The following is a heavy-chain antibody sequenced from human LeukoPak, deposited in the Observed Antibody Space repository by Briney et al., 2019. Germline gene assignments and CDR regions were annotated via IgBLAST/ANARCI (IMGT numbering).Heavy chain of an antibody. CDR1: GFTFSNAW. J-gene: IGHJ4*02. D-gene: IGHD2-15*01. CDR2: IKSKTDGGTT. Sequence: GGSLRLSCAASGFTFSNAWMSWVRQAPGKGLEWVGRIKSKTDGGTTDYAAPVKGRFTISRDNSKNTLYLLMNSLKTEDTAVYYCTTDLGYCSGGSCYSSNYWGQGTLVTVSS. V-gene: IGHV3-15*01. CDR3: TTDLGYCSGGSCYSSNY.